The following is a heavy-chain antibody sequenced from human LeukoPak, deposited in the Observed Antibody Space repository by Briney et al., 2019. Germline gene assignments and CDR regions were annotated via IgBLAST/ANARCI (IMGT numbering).Heavy chain of an antibody. CDR3: ARIPYSSGWYGAGGVHYYFDY. V-gene: IGHV4-59*01. CDR2: IYYSGST. Sequence: SETLSLTCTVSGGSISSYYWSWIRQPPGKGLAWIGYIYYSGSTNYNPSLKSRVTISVDTSKNQFSLKLSSVTAADTAVYYCARIPYSSGWYGAGGVHYYFDYWGQGTLVTVSS. J-gene: IGHJ4*02. D-gene: IGHD6-19*01. CDR1: GGSISSYY.